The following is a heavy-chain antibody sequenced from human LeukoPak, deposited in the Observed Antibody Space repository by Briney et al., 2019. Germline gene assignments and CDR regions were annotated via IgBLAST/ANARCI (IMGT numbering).Heavy chain of an antibody. Sequence: GGSLRLSCAASGFTFSSYSMNWVRQAPGKGLEWVSYISSSSSTIYYADSVKGRFTISRDNAKNSLYLQMNSLRAEDTAVYYCARLPYCSSTSCYEGDWGQGTLVTVSS. D-gene: IGHD2-2*01. CDR2: ISSSSSTI. CDR1: GFTFSSYS. J-gene: IGHJ4*02. V-gene: IGHV3-48*01. CDR3: ARLPYCSSTSCYEGD.